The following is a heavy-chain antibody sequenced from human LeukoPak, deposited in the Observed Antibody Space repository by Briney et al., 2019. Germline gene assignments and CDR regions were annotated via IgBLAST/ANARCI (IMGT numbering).Heavy chain of an antibody. D-gene: IGHD6-25*01. CDR2: ISSDGSNG. Sequence: GGSLRLSCAVSGFTFSSYGMHWVRQAPGKGLEWVAMISSDGSNGYYGDSVRGRFTISRDTSKNTLYLQMDSLRGEDTAVYYCAKDEAMYSSGPLEYWGQGTLVTVSS. V-gene: IGHV3-30*18. J-gene: IGHJ4*02. CDR3: AKDEAMYSSGPLEY. CDR1: GFTFSSYG.